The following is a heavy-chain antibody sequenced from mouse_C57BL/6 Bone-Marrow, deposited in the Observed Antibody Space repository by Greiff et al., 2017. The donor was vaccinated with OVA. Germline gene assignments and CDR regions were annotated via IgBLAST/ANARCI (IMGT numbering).Heavy chain of an antibody. CDR1: GFNIKNTY. CDR2: IDPANGNT. J-gene: IGHJ4*01. Sequence: VHVKQSVAELVRPGASVKLSCTASGFNIKNTYMHWVKQRPEQGLEWIGRIDPANGNTKYAPKFQGKATITADTSSNTAYLQLSSLTSEDTAIYYCAKRGPYYSKDYAMDYWGQGTSVTVSS. D-gene: IGHD2-5*01. V-gene: IGHV14-3*01. CDR3: AKRGPYYSKDYAMDY.